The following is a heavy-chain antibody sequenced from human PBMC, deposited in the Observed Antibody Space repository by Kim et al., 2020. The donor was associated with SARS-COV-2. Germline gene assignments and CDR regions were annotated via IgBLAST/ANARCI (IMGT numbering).Heavy chain of an antibody. CDR1: GYTFTGYY. J-gene: IGHJ4*02. CDR2: INPNSGGT. V-gene: IGHV1-2*02. Sequence: ASVKVSCKASGYTFTGYYMHWVRQAPGQGLEWMGWINPNSGGTNYAQKFQGRVTMTRDTSISTAYMELSRLRSDDTAVYYCARIQREMATISALDYCGQGTLVTVSS. CDR3: ARIQREMATISALDY. D-gene: IGHD5-12*01.